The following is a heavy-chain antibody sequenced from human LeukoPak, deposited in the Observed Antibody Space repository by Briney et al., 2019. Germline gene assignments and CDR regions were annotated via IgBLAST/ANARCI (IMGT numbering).Heavy chain of an antibody. V-gene: IGHV4-39*07. CDR2: IYYSGST. D-gene: IGHD3-3*01. CDR3: ASGPYDFWSGYYRPYYFDY. Sequence: PSETLSLTCTVSGGSISSNSYYWGWIRQPPGKGLKWIGSIYYSGSTYYNPSLKSRVTISVDTSKNQFSLKLSSVTAADTAVYYCASGPYDFWSGYYRPYYFDYWGQGTLVTVSS. J-gene: IGHJ4*02. CDR1: GGSISSNSYY.